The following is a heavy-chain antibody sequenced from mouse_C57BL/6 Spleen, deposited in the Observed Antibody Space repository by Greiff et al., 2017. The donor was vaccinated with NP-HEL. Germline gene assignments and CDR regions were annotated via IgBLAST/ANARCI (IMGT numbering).Heavy chain of an antibody. Sequence: EVMLVESGGGLVKPGGSLKLSCAASGFTFSDYGMHWVRQAPEKGLEWVAYISSGSSTIYYADTVKGRFTISRDNAKNTLFLQMTSLRSEDTAMYYCATYGSSYFDYWGQGTTLTVSS. J-gene: IGHJ2*01. D-gene: IGHD1-1*01. CDR3: ATYGSSYFDY. CDR2: ISSGSSTI. V-gene: IGHV5-17*01. CDR1: GFTFSDYG.